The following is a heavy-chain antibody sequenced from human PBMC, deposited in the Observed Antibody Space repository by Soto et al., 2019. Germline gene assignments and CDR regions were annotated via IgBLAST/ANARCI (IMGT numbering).Heavy chain of an antibody. D-gene: IGHD6-19*01. Sequence: ASVKVSCKASGYTFTSYGVSWVRQAPGQGLAWMGWISANNGNTNYAQLLQGRVTMTTDSSTSTAYMELRSLRSDDSARYYCARNEGSGWLVYWGQGTLVTVSS. CDR1: GYTFTSYG. CDR3: ARNEGSGWLVY. CDR2: ISANNGNT. V-gene: IGHV1-18*01. J-gene: IGHJ4*02.